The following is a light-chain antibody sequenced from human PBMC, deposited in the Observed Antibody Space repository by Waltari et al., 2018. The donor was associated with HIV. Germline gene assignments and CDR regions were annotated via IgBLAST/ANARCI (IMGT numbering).Light chain of an antibody. CDR1: SRDVCGYNY. J-gene: IGLJ2*01. CDR2: DVS. Sequence: QSALTQPRSVSGSPGQSVTISCTGTSRDVCGYNYVSWYQQHPGKAPKLMIYDVSKRPSGVPDRFSGSKSGNTASLTISGLQAEDEADYYCCSYAGDYTFVLFGGGTKLTVL. V-gene: IGLV2-11*01. CDR3: CSYAGDYTFVL.